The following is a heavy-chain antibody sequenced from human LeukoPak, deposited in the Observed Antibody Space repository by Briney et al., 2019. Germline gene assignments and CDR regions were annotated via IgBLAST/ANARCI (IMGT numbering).Heavy chain of an antibody. CDR2: IYYSGST. CDR3: AKGVTTVRIYYHGMDV. J-gene: IGHJ6*02. V-gene: IGHV4-31*03. D-gene: IGHD4-17*01. Sequence: SQTLSLTCTVSGGSISSGAYYWSWIRQDPGKGLEWIGYIYYSGSTYYNPSLKSRVTISVDTSKNRFSLKLSSVTAADTAVYYCAKGVTTVRIYYHGMDVWGQGTTVTVSS. CDR1: GGSISSGAYY.